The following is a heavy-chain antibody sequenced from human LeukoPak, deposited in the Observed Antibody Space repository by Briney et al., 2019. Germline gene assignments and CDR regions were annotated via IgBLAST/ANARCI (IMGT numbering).Heavy chain of an antibody. D-gene: IGHD1-1*01. CDR3: ARDLLPGTAGYYGMDV. Sequence: GGSLRLSCAASGFTLSDYYMSWIRQAPGKGLEWVSYISSSSSYTNYADSVKGRFTISRDNAKNSLYLQMNSLRAEDTAVYYCARDLLPGTAGYYGMDVWGQGTTVTVSS. J-gene: IGHJ6*02. CDR1: GFTLSDYY. CDR2: ISSSSSYT. V-gene: IGHV3-11*06.